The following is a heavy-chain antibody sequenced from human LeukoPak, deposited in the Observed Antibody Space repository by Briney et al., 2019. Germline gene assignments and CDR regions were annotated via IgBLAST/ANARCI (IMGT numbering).Heavy chain of an antibody. V-gene: IGHV3-11*04. D-gene: IGHD2-15*01. CDR1: GFTVSSNY. Sequence: GGSLRLSCVASGFTVSSNYMSWVRQAPGKGLEWVSYISSSGSTIYYADSVKGRFTISRDNAKNSLYLQMNSLRAEDTAVYYCARALRYYYYGMDVWGQGTTVTVSS. CDR3: ARALRYYYYGMDV. J-gene: IGHJ6*02. CDR2: ISSSGSTI.